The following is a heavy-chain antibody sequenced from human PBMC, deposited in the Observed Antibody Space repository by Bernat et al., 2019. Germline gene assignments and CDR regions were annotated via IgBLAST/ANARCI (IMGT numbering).Heavy chain of an antibody. CDR2: INGSGSLI. Sequence: EVQLVESGGDLVQPGGSLRLSCAASGFTFSIYSMNWVRQAPGKGLEWVSYINGSGSLIYYADSVKGRFTISRDNSKNTLYLQMNSLRAEDTAVYYCAKAEEQWLGEYFQHWGQGTLVTVSS. V-gene: IGHV3-48*01. J-gene: IGHJ1*01. CDR3: AKAEEQWLGEYFQH. CDR1: GFTFSIYS. D-gene: IGHD6-19*01.